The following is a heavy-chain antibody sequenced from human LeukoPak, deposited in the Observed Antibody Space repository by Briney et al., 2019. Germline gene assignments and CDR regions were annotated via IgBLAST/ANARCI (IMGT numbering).Heavy chain of an antibody. CDR3: ARDLGIAVAGTFFDP. D-gene: IGHD6-19*01. Sequence: PSETLSLTCTVSGGSISSGSYYWSWIRQPAGKGLEWIGRIYTSGSTKYNPSLKSRVTISVDTSKNQFSLKLSSVTAADTAVYYCARDLGIAVAGTFFDPWGQGTLVTVSS. J-gene: IGHJ5*02. V-gene: IGHV4-61*02. CDR1: GGSISSGSYY. CDR2: IYTSGST.